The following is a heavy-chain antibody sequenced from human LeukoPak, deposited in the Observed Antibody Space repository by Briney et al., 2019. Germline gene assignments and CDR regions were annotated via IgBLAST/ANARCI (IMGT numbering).Heavy chain of an antibody. D-gene: IGHD1-14*01. CDR3: AKGAQADRYYYYYYGMDV. CDR1: GFTFSSYA. J-gene: IGHJ6*02. Sequence: GGSLRLSCAASGFTFSSYAMSWVRQAPGKGLEWVSAISGSGGSTYYVDSVKGRFTISRDNSKNTLYLQMNSLRAEDTAVYYCAKGAQADRYYYYYYGMDVWGQGTTVTVSS. CDR2: ISGSGGST. V-gene: IGHV3-23*01.